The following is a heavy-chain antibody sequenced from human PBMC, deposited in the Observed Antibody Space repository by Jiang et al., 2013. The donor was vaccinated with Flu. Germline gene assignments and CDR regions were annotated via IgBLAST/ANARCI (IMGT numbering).Heavy chain of an antibody. CDR1: GFTFSGYN. CDR3: ARKYGSGGYTASFDY. V-gene: IGHV3-48*02. Sequence: VQLVESGGGLVQPGGSLRLSCAVSGFTFSGYNMNWVRQAPGKGLEWVSHISSGGVTIFYAGSVKGRFTISRDNAKNSLFLQMNSLRDEDTAVYYCARKYGSGGYTASFDYWAREPWSPSPQ. CDR2: ISSGGVTI. D-gene: IGHD3-10*01. J-gene: IGHJ4*02.